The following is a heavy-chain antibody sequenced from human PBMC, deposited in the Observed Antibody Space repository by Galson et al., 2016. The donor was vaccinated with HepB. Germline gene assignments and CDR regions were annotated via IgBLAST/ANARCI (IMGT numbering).Heavy chain of an antibody. CDR3: ARDPHASGWAAYYFDV. D-gene: IGHD6-19*01. J-gene: IGHJ4*02. Sequence: SLRLSCAVSGFTFSRSDMHWVRQAPGKGLEWVAVIWSDGSNRYYADSVQGRFTISRDNSKNTLFLQMNSLRAEDTAVYFCARDPHASGWAAYYFDVWGQGTLVTVSS. CDR2: IWSDGSNR. V-gene: IGHV3-33*01. CDR1: GFTFSRSD.